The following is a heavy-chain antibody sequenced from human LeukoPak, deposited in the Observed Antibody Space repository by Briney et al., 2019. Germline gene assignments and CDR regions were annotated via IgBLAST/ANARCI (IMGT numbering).Heavy chain of an antibody. Sequence: PGGSLRLSCVASGFTFSSYWINWVRQAPGKGLEWVANIKQDGSQKNYVDSVKGRFTISRDNAKNSPYLQMNSLRAEDTAVYYCARDGGVDAFDIWGQGTMVTVSS. CDR1: GFTFSSYW. V-gene: IGHV3-7*01. D-gene: IGHD2-8*02. CDR3: ARDGGVDAFDI. CDR2: IKQDGSQK. J-gene: IGHJ3*02.